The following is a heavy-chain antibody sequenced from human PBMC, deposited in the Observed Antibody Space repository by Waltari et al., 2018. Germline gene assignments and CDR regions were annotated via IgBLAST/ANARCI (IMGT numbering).Heavy chain of an antibody. Sequence: EVQLVESGGGLVQPGGSVRLSCEASGFPLSCYRMNWVRQAPGKGLEWVSDISSTGSTIYYAESVKGRFTISRDNGKNSLYLQMNSLRAEDTAVYYCARGDSSLYYFDYWGQGTLVTVSS. CDR2: ISSTGSTI. CDR1: GFPLSCYR. J-gene: IGHJ4*02. D-gene: IGHD6-13*01. CDR3: ARGDSSLYYFDY. V-gene: IGHV3-48*01.